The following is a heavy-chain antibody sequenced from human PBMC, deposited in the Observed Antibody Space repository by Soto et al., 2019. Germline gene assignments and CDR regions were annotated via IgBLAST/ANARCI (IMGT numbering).Heavy chain of an antibody. CDR3: ARVNYDYVWGSYRPSGMDV. CDR1: GGSISSGGYS. CDR2: IYHSGST. Sequence: QLQLQESGSGLVKPSQTLSLTCAVSGGSISSGGYSWSWIRQPPGKGLEWIGYIYHSGSTYYNPSLKSRVTISVDRSKNQFSLKLSSVTAADTAVYYCARVNYDYVWGSYRPSGMDVWGQGTTVTVSS. D-gene: IGHD3-16*02. V-gene: IGHV4-30-2*01. J-gene: IGHJ6*02.